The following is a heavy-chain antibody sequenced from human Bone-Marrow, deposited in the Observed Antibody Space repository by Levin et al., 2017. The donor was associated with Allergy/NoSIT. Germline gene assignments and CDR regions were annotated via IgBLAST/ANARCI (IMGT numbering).Heavy chain of an antibody. CDR2: TYSGGAT. CDR1: GFVVSRNH. D-gene: IGHD3-9*01. CDR3: ARDNYDTPGELDF. Sequence: ETLSLTCAASGFVVSRNHMSWVRQAPGKGLEWLSVTYSGGATSYRDSVKGRFTISRDNFKNTLYLQMNSLRVEDTAIYYCARDNYDTPGELDFWGQGTLVTVS. V-gene: IGHV3-53*01. J-gene: IGHJ4*02.